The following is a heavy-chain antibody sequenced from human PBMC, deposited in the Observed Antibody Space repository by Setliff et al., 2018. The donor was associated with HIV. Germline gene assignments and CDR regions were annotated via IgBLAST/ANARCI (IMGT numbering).Heavy chain of an antibody. V-gene: IGHV4-4*07. J-gene: IGHJ3*02. CDR1: GGSMSTYY. CDR2: VYTSGST. D-gene: IGHD2-15*01. Sequence: TLSLICSVSGGSMSTYYWSWIRQPAGKRLEWIGRVYTSGSTIYNPSLRSRVTMSVDTSKSQFSLKLNSVAAADTAVYYCARVFPPIRGAPFGTPPGAFDIWGQGTMVTVSS. CDR3: ARVFPPIRGAPFGTPPGAFDI.